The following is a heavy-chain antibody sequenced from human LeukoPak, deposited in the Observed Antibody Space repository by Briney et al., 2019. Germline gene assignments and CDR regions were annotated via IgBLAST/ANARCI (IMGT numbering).Heavy chain of an antibody. Sequence: NSSETLSLTCAVYGGSFSGYYWSWIRQPPGKGLKWIGEINHSGSTNYNPSLKSRVTISVDTSKNQFSLKLSSVTAADTAVYYCRATGIVGATPGYFDYWGQGTLVTVSS. D-gene: IGHD1-26*01. CDR2: INHSGST. CDR1: GGSFSGYY. V-gene: IGHV4-34*01. CDR3: RATGIVGATPGYFDY. J-gene: IGHJ4*02.